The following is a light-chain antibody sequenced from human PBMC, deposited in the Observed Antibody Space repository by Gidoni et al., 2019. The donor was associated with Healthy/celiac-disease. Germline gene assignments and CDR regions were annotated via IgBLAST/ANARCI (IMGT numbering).Light chain of an antibody. J-gene: IGKJ2*03. Sequence: DIQMTQSPSSLSASVGDRVTITCRASQSISSYLNWYQQKPGKAPKLLIYAASSLQSGVPSRYSGSGSGTDFTLTISSLQPEDFATYYCQQTRGGFGQGTKLEIK. CDR2: AAS. CDR3: QQTRGG. V-gene: IGKV1-39*01. CDR1: QSISSY.